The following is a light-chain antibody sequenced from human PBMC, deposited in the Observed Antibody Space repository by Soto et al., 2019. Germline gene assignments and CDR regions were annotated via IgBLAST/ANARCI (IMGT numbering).Light chain of an antibody. J-gene: IGKJ5*01. CDR1: QSVSNNY. CDR2: GAS. Sequence: EIVLTQSPGTLSLSPGERATLSCRASQSVSNNYLAWYQQKPGQAPRLLIYGASSRATGIPDRFSGSGSGTDFTLTISRLEPEDFVVYYCQQYGSSGTFGQGTRLEIK. CDR3: QQYGSSGT. V-gene: IGKV3-20*01.